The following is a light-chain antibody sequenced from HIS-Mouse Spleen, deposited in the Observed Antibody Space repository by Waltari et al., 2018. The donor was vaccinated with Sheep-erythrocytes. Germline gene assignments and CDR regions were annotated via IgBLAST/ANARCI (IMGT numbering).Light chain of an antibody. V-gene: IGLV2-11*01. Sequence: QSALTQPRSVSGSPGQSVTISCTGTSSDVGGYNYVSWNQQHPGKAPKLMIYDVSKRPSGVPDRFSGSKSGTTAPLTISGLQAEDEADYYCCSYAGSYNHVFATGTKVTVL. CDR1: SSDVGGYNY. CDR3: CSYAGSYNHV. CDR2: DVS. J-gene: IGLJ1*01.